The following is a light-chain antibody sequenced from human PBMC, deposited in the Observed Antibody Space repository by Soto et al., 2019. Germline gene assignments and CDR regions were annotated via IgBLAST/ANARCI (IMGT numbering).Light chain of an antibody. J-gene: IGKJ1*01. Sequence: DIQMTQSPSTLSASVGDRVTITCRASQSINNWLAWYQQKPGKAPKLFIFKASTLEIGVPSRFSGSGSGTEFTLSISSLQPDDFATHFCQQYESFPRTFGQGTKVEMK. V-gene: IGKV1-5*03. CDR1: QSINNW. CDR3: QQYESFPRT. CDR2: KAS.